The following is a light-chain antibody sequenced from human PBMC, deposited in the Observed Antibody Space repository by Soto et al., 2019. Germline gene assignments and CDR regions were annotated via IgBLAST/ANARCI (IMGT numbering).Light chain of an antibody. V-gene: IGKV1-39*01. CDR3: QQSYSIPLT. Sequence: DIRMTHSPSSLSASVGDRVTITCRASQTIDKYLNWYQEKPGKAPKLLIYTTSTLQSEVPSRFSRSGSEKDFTLTISSLQPDDSATYYCQQSYSIPLTFGGGTKVEIX. J-gene: IGKJ4*01. CDR2: TTS. CDR1: QTIDKY.